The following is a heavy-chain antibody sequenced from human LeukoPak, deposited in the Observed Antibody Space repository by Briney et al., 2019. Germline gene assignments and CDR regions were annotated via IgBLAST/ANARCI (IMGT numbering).Heavy chain of an antibody. Sequence: GGSLRLSCSTSGFTLSNHFMHWVRQAPGKGLEYVSSIGPNGASTLYADSVKGRFTISRDNSKNALYLQLTSLRLEDTALYYCVKDLTGTWSFDYWGQGTLVTVSS. V-gene: IGHV3-64D*06. CDR1: GFTLSNHF. D-gene: IGHD3-9*01. J-gene: IGHJ4*02. CDR3: VKDLTGTWSFDY. CDR2: IGPNGAST.